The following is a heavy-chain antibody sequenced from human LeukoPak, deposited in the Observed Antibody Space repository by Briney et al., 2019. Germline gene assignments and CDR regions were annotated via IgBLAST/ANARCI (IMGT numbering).Heavy chain of an antibody. J-gene: IGHJ4*02. V-gene: IGHV5-10-1*01. CDR3: ASTPPRVTTTALDY. CDR2: IDPSDSYT. D-gene: IGHD4-17*01. CDR1: GYSFTSYW. Sequence: GESLRISCKGSGYSFTSYWITWVRQMPGKGLEWMGRIDPSDSYTNYSPSFQGHVTTSADKSISTAYLQWSSLKASDTAMYYCASTPPRVTTTALDYWGQGTLVTVSS.